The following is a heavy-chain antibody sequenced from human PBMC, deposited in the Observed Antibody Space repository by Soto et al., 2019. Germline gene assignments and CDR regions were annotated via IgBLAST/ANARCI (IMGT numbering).Heavy chain of an antibody. CDR1: GFTFSSYA. J-gene: IGHJ6*02. D-gene: IGHD2-2*02. CDR2: ISGSGGST. V-gene: IGHV3-23*01. CDR3: AKALAVVPAAISQYNYYYGMDV. Sequence: PGGSLRLSCAASGFTFSSYAMSWVRQAPGRGLEWVSAISGSGGSTYYADSVKGRFTISRDNSKNTLYLQMNSLRAEDTAVYYCAKALAVVPAAISQYNYYYGMDVWGQGTTVTVSS.